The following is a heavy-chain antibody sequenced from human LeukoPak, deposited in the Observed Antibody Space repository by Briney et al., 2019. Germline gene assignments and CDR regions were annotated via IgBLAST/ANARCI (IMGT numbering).Heavy chain of an antibody. CDR3: ARVAPPKEDSSGYYSPLDY. CDR2: INHSGST. J-gene: IGHJ4*02. Sequence: PSETLSLTCAVYGGSFSGYYWSWIRRPPGKGLEWIGEINHSGSTNYNPSLKSRVTISVDTSKNQFSLKLSSVTAADTAVYYCARVAPPKEDSSGYYSPLDYWGQGTLVTVSS. V-gene: IGHV4-34*01. D-gene: IGHD3-22*01. CDR1: GGSFSGYY.